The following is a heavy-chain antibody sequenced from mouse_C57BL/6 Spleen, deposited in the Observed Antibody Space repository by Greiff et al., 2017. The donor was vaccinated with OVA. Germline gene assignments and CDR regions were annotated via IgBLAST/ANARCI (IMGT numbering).Heavy chain of an antibody. Sequence: VQLKESGPGLVKPSQSLSLTCSVTGYSINSGYYWNWIRQFPGNKLEWMGYISYDGSHNYNPTLKNPITITRDTSKNQFFLKLNSVTTEDTATYYCAREGDYDPFDDWGQGTTLTVSS. J-gene: IGHJ2*01. CDR3: AREGDYDPFDD. CDR1: GYSINSGYY. D-gene: IGHD2-4*01. CDR2: ISYDGSH. V-gene: IGHV3-6*01.